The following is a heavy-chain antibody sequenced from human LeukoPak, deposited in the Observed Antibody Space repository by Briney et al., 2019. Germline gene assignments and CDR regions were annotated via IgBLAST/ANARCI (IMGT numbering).Heavy chain of an antibody. Sequence: GASVKVSCKASGGTFSSYAISWVRQAPGQGLEWMGGIIPIFGTANYAQKFQGRVTITADESTSTAYMELSSLRSEDTAVYYCARGFWSGYWRFGYWGQGTLVTVSS. V-gene: IGHV1-69*01. CDR3: ARGFWSGYWRFGY. CDR1: GGTFSSYA. J-gene: IGHJ4*02. D-gene: IGHD3-3*01. CDR2: IIPIFGTA.